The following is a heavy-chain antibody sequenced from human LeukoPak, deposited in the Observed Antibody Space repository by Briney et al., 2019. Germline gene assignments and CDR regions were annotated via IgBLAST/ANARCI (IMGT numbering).Heavy chain of an antibody. CDR1: GGSISSSSYY. J-gene: IGHJ4*02. Sequence: SETLSLTCTVSGGSISSSSYYWGWIRQPPGKGLEWIGSIYYSGSTYYNPSLKSRVTISVDTSKNQFSLKLSSVTAADTAVYYCARHEGGGSGWYRGWDFDYWGQGTLVTVSS. V-gene: IGHV4-39*01. CDR2: IYYSGST. CDR3: ARHEGGGSGWYRGWDFDY. D-gene: IGHD6-19*01.